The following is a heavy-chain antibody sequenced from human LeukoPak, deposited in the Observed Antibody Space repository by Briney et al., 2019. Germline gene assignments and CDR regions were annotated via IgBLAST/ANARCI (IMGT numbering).Heavy chain of an antibody. CDR2: ISWNSGSI. J-gene: IGHJ4*02. CDR3: AREGYCSSTSCQFDY. V-gene: IGHV3-9*01. D-gene: IGHD2-2*01. CDR1: GFTFDDYA. Sequence: GGSLRLSCAASGFTFDDYAMHWVRQAPGKGLERVSGISWNSGSIGYADSVKGRFTISRDNAKNSLYLQMNSLRAEDTAVYYCAREGYCSSTSCQFDYWGQGTLVTVSS.